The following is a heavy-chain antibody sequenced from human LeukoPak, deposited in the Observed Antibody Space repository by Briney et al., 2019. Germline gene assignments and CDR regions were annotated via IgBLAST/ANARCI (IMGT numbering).Heavy chain of an antibody. CDR1: GFMFNKYG. CDR3: AKGSYYDSSGSFYFDY. D-gene: IGHD3-22*01. J-gene: IGHJ4*02. V-gene: IGHV3-23*01. Sequence: PGGSLRLSCVASGFMFNKYGMSWVRQAPGKGLEWVSGISGSGDNTYYADSVKGRFTISRDNSKNTLYVQVNSLGTEDTAAYYCAKGSYYDSSGSFYFDYWGQGTLVTVSS. CDR2: ISGSGDNT.